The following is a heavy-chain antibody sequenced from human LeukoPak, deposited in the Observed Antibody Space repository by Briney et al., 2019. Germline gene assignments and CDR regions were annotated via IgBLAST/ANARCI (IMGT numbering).Heavy chain of an antibody. J-gene: IGHJ4*02. D-gene: IGHD6-13*01. CDR1: DGSFSGYY. CDR2: IIDDGST. Sequence: PSETLSLTCAVYDGSFSGYYWSWIRQPPGKGLEWIGEIIDDGSTKYNSSLKSRVTMSVDTSKKQFSLNLSSVTAADTAVYYCATTPREYSSTWYYFDYWGQGILVTVSS. V-gene: IGHV4-34*12. CDR3: ATTPREYSSTWYYFDY.